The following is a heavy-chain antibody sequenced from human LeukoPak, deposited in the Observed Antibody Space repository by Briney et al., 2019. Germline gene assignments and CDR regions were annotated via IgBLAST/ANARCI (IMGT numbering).Heavy chain of an antibody. CDR3: ASVRRGFGECIRPNLSNY. D-gene: IGHD3-10*01. J-gene: IGHJ6*03. V-gene: IGHV4-61*02. CDR2: IYASTST. Sequence: SETLSLTCTVSGDSISNHTSYWTWIRQPAGKGLEWIGRIYASTSTSYNPSLKSRVTISVDTSKNAFSLKLTSVTAADTAVYYCASVRRGFGECIRPNLSNY. CDR1: GDSISNHTSY.